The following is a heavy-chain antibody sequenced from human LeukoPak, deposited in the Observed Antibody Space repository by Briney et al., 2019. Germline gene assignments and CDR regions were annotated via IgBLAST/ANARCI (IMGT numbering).Heavy chain of an antibody. CDR3: AKVDSGSYSHFDY. CDR1: GFTFSSYG. CDR2: ISGRGGST. J-gene: IGHJ4*02. D-gene: IGHD1-26*01. Sequence: GGSLRLSCAASGFTFSSYGMSWVRQAPGKGREWVSAISGRGGSTYYADSVKGRFTISRDNSKNTLYLQMNSLRAEDTGVYYCAKVDSGSYSHFDYWGQGTLVSVSS. V-gene: IGHV3-23*01.